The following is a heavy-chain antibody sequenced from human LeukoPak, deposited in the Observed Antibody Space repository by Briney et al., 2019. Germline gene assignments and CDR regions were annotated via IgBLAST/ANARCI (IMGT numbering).Heavy chain of an antibody. V-gene: IGHV4-30-2*01. J-gene: IGHJ4*02. D-gene: IGHD3-10*01. CDR3: AKDLLPMVRGVIILLDY. CDR1: GGSISSGGYS. Sequence: PSETLSLTCTVSGGSISSGGYSWSWIRQPPGKGLEWIGYIYHSGSTYYNPSLKSRVTISVDRSKNQFSLKLSSVTAADTAVYYCAKDLLPMVRGVIILLDYWGQGTLVTVSS. CDR2: IYHSGST.